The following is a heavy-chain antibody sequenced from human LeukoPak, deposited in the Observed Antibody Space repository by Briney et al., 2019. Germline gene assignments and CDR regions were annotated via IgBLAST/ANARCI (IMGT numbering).Heavy chain of an antibody. CDR1: GYTFTGYY. Sequence: ASVKVSCKASGYTFTGYYMHWVRQAPGQGLEWMGIINPSGGSTSYAQKFQGRVTMTRDTSTSTVYMELSSLRSEDAAVYYCARPRNYQGYFDYWGQGTLVTVSS. V-gene: IGHV1-46*01. CDR3: ARPRNYQGYFDY. J-gene: IGHJ4*02. CDR2: INPSGGST. D-gene: IGHD1-7*01.